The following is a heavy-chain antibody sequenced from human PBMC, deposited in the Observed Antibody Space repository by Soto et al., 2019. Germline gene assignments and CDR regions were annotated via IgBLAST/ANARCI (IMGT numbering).Heavy chain of an antibody. J-gene: IGHJ5*02. V-gene: IGHV3-23*01. CDR1: GFTFSTYA. CDR2: IMFIGDFT. D-gene: IGHD6-19*01. CDR3: AKDRWSIGWQPLFDP. Sequence: EVQLLESGGGLVQPGESLRLSCAASGFTFSTYAMSWVRQAPGKGLEWVSTIMFIGDFTHYADSVKCRFTISRDTSKNTLYLQMNSLRADDTAIYYCAKDRWSIGWQPLFDPWGQGTLVTVSS.